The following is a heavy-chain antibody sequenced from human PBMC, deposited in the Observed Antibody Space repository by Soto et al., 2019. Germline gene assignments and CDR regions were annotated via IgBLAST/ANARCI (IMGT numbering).Heavy chain of an antibody. D-gene: IGHD7-27*01. Sequence: QVQLQESGPGLVKPSQTLSLTCTVSGGSISSGDYYWSWIRQPPGKGLGRIGYIYYSGSTYYNPSVTGRVTIGVDACIDQGALKLSSVPAADTAVYYCAGVELGGLNCCAPWGQGALVTVSS. J-gene: IGHJ5*02. CDR1: GGSISSGDYY. V-gene: IGHV4-30-4*01. CDR2: IYYSGST. CDR3: AGVELGGLNCCAP.